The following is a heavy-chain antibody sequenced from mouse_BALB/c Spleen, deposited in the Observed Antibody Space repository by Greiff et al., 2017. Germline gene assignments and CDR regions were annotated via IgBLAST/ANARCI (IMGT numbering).Heavy chain of an antibody. D-gene: IGHD1-2*01. CDR3: ARSQFITTAYAMDY. V-gene: IGHV1-87*01. CDR1: GYTFTSYW. J-gene: IGHJ4*01. Sequence: QVQLKESGAELARPGASVKLSCKASGYTFTSYWMQWVKQRPGQGLEWIGAIYPGDGDTRYTQKFKGKATLTADKSSSTAYMQLSSLASEDSAVYYCARSQFITTAYAMDYWGQGTSVTVSS. CDR2: IYPGDGDT.